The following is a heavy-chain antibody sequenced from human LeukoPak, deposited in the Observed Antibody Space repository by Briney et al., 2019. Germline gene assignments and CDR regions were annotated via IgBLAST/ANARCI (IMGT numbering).Heavy chain of an antibody. Sequence: GGSLRLSCAASGFTFSDYSMNWVRQAPGKGLEWISYVGISSGNTKYADSVKGRFTISGDSAKNSVFLQMNSLRVEDTAVYYCARDHRYAFDNWGQGTLVSVSS. CDR2: VGISSGNT. CDR3: ARDHRYAFDN. J-gene: IGHJ4*02. V-gene: IGHV3-48*04. D-gene: IGHD5-12*01. CDR1: GFTFSDYS.